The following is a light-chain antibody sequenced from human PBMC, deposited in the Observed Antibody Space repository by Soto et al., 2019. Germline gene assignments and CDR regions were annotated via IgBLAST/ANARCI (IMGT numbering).Light chain of an antibody. J-gene: IGKJ1*01. CDR3: QQYSSYWT. Sequence: DIQMTQSPSTLPASVGDRVTITCQASQDISNYLNWYQQKPGKAPKLLIHDATSLESGVPSRFSGSGSGTEFTLTISSLQPDDFATYYCQQYSSYWTFAQGTKVDIK. V-gene: IGKV1-5*01. CDR1: QDISNY. CDR2: DAT.